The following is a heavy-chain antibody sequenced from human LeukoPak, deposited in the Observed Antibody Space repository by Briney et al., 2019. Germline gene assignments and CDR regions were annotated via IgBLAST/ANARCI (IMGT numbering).Heavy chain of an antibody. CDR3: ASYYSSTHDY. V-gene: IGHV3-48*02. D-gene: IGHD6-13*01. CDR2: ISSSSSTI. CDR1: EFTLSTYA. J-gene: IGHJ4*02. Sequence: PGGSLRLSCAASEFTLSTYAMNWVRQAPGKGLEWVSYISSSSSTIYYADSVKGRFTISRDNAQNSLYLQMNSLRDEDTAVYYCASYYSSTHDYWGQGTLVTVSS.